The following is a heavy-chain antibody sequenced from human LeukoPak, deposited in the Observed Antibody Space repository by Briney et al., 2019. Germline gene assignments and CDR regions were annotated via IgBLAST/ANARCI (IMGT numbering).Heavy chain of an antibody. Sequence: PGGSLRLSCAASGFTFSTYAMTWVRQAPGKGLEWVSGISGGGGDTYYADSVKGRFTISRDSSKNTLYLQMDSLRAEDTAVYYCAKLPYGDYLVAPVNFYDYWGQGILVTVSS. J-gene: IGHJ4*02. CDR1: GFTFSTYA. CDR3: AKLPYGDYLVAPVNFYDY. V-gene: IGHV3-23*01. D-gene: IGHD4-17*01. CDR2: ISGGGGDT.